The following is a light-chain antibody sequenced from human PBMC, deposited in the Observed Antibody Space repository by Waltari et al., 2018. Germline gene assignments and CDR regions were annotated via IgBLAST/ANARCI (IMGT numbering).Light chain of an antibody. Sequence: EIILTQSPATLSLSPGDRATLSCRASQSVGNSLSWYQQKPGQAPRLLIYNASTRPTGIPARFGGSGSGTDFTLTIVSLEPEDFAVYFCLQRSNWPPTFGGGTTVEIK. CDR2: NAS. J-gene: IGKJ4*01. V-gene: IGKV3-11*01. CDR3: LQRSNWPPT. CDR1: QSVGNS.